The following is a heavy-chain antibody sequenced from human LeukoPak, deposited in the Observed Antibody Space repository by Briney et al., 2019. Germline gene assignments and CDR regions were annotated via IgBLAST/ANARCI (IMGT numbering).Heavy chain of an antibody. J-gene: IGHJ6*02. CDR2: ISWNSGSI. V-gene: IGHV3-9*01. D-gene: IGHD3-16*01. CDR1: GFTFDDYA. Sequence: PGGSLRLSCAASGFTFDDYAMHWVRHVPGKGLEWVSGISWNSGSIGYADSVKGRFTISRDNAKNSLYLQMNSLRAEDTALYYCAKDIRGEWPRYYYYGMDVWGQGATVTVTS. CDR3: AKDIRGEWPRYYYYGMDV.